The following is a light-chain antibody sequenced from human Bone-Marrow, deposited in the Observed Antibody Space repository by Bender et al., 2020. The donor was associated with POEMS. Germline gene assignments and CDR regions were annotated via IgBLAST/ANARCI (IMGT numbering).Light chain of an antibody. CDR3: QSADTDGVL. V-gene: IGLV3-21*02. Sequence: VLTQPPSVSAAPGQTARLACEAEDIDSKLVHWYQQKPGQAPVLVLYDDVDRPSGIPERFAGSSSGATVTLTITGVQTEDEADYFCQSADTDGVLFGGGTKLTVL. J-gene: IGLJ2*01. CDR2: DDV. CDR1: DIDSKL.